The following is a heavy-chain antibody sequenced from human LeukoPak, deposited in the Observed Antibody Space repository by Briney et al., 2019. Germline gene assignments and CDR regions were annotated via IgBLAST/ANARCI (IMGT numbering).Heavy chain of an antibody. D-gene: IGHD3-3*01. CDR3: ARAPTTHERFLEWLLKGGRGYYFDY. V-gene: IGHV1-8*01. Sequence: ALVKVSCKASGYTFTSYDINWVRQATGQGLEWMGWMNPNSGNTGYAQKFQGRVTMTRNTSISTAYMELSSLRSEDTAVYYCARAPTTHERFLEWLLKGGRGYYFDYWGQGTLVTVSS. J-gene: IGHJ4*02. CDR2: MNPNSGNT. CDR1: GYTFTSYD.